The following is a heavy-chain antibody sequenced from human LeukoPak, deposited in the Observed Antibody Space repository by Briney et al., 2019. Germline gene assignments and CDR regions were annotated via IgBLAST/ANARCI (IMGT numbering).Heavy chain of an antibody. Sequence: PGGSLRLSCAASGFTFSSYSMNWVCQAPGKGLEWVSSISSSSSYIYYADSVKGRFTISRDNSKNTVYLQMNSLRAEDTAVYYCAKLAYYDSSGYYYYFDYWGQGTLVTVSS. D-gene: IGHD3-22*01. CDR2: ISSSSSYI. CDR3: AKLAYYDSSGYYYYFDY. V-gene: IGHV3-21*04. J-gene: IGHJ4*02. CDR1: GFTFSSYS.